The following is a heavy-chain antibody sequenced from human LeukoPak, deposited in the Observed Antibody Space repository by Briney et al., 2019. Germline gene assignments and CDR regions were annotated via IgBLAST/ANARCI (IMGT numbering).Heavy chain of an antibody. CDR2: INGDGTST. J-gene: IGHJ5*02. V-gene: IGHV3-74*01. Sequence: GGSLRLSCAASGFTFRTYWMHWVRQVPGKGLVWVSRINGDGTSTNYADSVKGRFTISRDNAKSTLYLQMNSLRAEDTAVYFCATTSGTYWFDPWGQGTLVTVSS. CDR3: ATTSGTYWFDP. CDR1: GFTFRTYW. D-gene: IGHD1-26*01.